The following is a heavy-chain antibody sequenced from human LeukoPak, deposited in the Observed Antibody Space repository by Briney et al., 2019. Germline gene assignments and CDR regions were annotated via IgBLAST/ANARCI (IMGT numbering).Heavy chain of an antibody. D-gene: IGHD4-17*01. Sequence: SSETLSLTCARYGGSFSGYYWRWIRQPPGKGLEWIGYIYYSGSTNYNPSLKSRVTISVDTSKNQFSLKLSSVTAADTAVYYCARATDYGDYVSAFDYWGQGTLVTVSS. J-gene: IGHJ4*02. CDR2: IYYSGST. V-gene: IGHV4-59*01. CDR1: GGSFSGYY. CDR3: ARATDYGDYVSAFDY.